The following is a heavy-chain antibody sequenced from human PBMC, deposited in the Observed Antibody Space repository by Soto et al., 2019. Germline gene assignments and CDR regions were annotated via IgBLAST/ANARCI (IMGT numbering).Heavy chain of an antibody. Sequence: GGSLRLSCAASGFPFSSYDINLVRQATGKGLECVSAIGTAGDAYYPGSVKGRFTISRENAENSVYLQKNSLRAEDTAVYYCAKALRFLEWLLYGNYYYGMDVWGQGTTVNVSS. J-gene: IGHJ6*02. CDR3: AKALRFLEWLLYGNYYYGMDV. D-gene: IGHD3-3*01. CDR1: GFPFSSYD. V-gene: IGHV3-13*01. CDR2: IGTAGDA.